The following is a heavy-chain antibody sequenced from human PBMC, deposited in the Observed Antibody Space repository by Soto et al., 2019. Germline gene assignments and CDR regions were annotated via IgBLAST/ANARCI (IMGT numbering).Heavy chain of an antibody. D-gene: IGHD1-26*01. Sequence: EVQLVESGGGLVQPGGSLRLSCAASGFTFSNNWMHWVRQAPGKGLVWVSRINGDGSRTNYADSVRGRFTISRDNAKNTLFLQMNGLRAEATAVYYCATVGTGSYNWLDPWGQGTLVTVSS. CDR2: INGDGSRT. CDR1: GFTFSNNW. CDR3: ATVGTGSYNWLDP. V-gene: IGHV3-74*01. J-gene: IGHJ5*02.